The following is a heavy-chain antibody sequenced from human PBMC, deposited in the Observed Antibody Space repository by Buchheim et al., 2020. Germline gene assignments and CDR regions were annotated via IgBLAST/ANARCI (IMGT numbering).Heavy chain of an antibody. V-gene: IGHV3-15*01. D-gene: IGHD6-19*01. Sequence: EVQLVESGGGLVKPGGSLRLSCAASGFTFSNAWMSWVRQAPGQGLEWVGRIKTKIDGGTTDYAAPVKGRFTISSDDSKNTLYLQMNSLETEDTAMYYCTTVRSGWGQGTL. CDR2: IKTKIDGGTT. J-gene: IGHJ4*02. CDR3: TTVRSG. CDR1: GFTFSNAW.